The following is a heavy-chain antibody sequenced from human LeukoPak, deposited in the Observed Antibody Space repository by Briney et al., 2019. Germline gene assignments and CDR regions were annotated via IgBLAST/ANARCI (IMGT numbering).Heavy chain of an antibody. CDR3: CGDSSAFVLWN. D-gene: IGHD3-22*01. CDR1: GFTFSSYW. Sequence: GGSLRLSCAASGFTFSSYWMSWVRQAPGKGLEWVANIKQDGSEKYYVDSVKGRFTISRDNAKNSLYLQMNSLRAEDTAVYYCCGDSSAFVLWNWGQGTLVTVSS. J-gene: IGHJ4*02. V-gene: IGHV3-7*01. CDR2: IKQDGSEK.